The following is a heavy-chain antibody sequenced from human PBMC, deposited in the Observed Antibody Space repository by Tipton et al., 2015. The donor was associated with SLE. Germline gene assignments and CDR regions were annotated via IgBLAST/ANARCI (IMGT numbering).Heavy chain of an antibody. Sequence: VQLVQSGGGLVQPGGSLRLSCVASGFIFNNYGMSWLRQAPGRRLQCISLISNDGNTYHADSVKGRFTISRDNSRNTLFLQMNSLRADDSAIYYCAKAPELSCAGAQCYPLDSWGQGTLVTVSS. J-gene: IGHJ4*02. V-gene: IGHV3-23*04. CDR2: ISNDGNT. CDR3: AKAPELSCAGAQCYPLDS. CDR1: GFIFNNYG. D-gene: IGHD2-21*01.